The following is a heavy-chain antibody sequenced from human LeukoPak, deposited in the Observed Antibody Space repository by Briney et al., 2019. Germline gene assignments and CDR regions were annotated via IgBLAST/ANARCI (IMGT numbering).Heavy chain of an antibody. J-gene: IGHJ3*02. CDR2: IYYSGST. CDR3: ARVSYDSSGYYSDDAFDI. CDR1: GGSISSGDYY. V-gene: IGHV4-30-4*01. Sequence: PSETLSLTCTVSGGSISSGDYYWSWISQPPGKGLEWIGYIYYSGSTYYNPSLKSRVTISVDTSKNQFSLKLSSVTAADTAVYYCARVSYDSSGYYSDDAFDIWGQGTMVTVSS. D-gene: IGHD3-22*01.